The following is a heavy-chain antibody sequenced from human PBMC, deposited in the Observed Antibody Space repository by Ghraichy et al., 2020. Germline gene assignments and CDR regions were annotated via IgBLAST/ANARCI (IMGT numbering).Heavy chain of an antibody. J-gene: IGHJ6*02. CDR2: ISTSSDTT. V-gene: IGHV3-23*01. Sequence: GGSLRLSCAASGFNFKNYVLSWVRQAPGKGLEWVSSISTSSDTTYYADSVKGRFTFSRDNAKNMLFLQLNSLRAEDTAVYYCAKDLHRIAICGAMDVWGQGTTVTVSS. CDR1: GFNFKNYV. D-gene: IGHD3-3*01. CDR3: AKDLHRIAICGAMDV.